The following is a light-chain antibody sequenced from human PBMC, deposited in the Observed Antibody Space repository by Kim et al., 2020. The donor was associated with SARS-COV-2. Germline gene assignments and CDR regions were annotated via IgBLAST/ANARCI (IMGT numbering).Light chain of an antibody. J-gene: IGLJ3*02. V-gene: IGLV1-47*01. CDR1: SSNIGPNY. CDR2: RNY. Sequence: QSVLTQPPSASGTPGQRVTVTCSGNSSNIGPNYVYWYQHFPGTAPKLLIFRNYQRPSGVPDRFSGSKSGTSASLAIIGLRFEDEADYHCAAWDDSLSSWVFGGGTKVTDL. CDR3: AAWDDSLSSWV.